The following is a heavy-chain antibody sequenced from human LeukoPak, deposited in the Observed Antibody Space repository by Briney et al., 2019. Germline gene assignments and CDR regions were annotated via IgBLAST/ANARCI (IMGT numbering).Heavy chain of an antibody. Sequence: SGGSLRLSCAASGFNFDDYAMHWVRQAPGKGLEWVAGISRNSGGIGYADSVKGRFTISRDNAKNSLFLHMNSLTVEDTAVYYCARDNLYCSGGSCYSWGYFQHWGQGTLVTVSS. CDR3: ARDNLYCSGGSCYSWGYFQH. CDR1: GFNFDDYA. D-gene: IGHD2-15*01. J-gene: IGHJ1*01. CDR2: ISRNSGGI. V-gene: IGHV3-9*01.